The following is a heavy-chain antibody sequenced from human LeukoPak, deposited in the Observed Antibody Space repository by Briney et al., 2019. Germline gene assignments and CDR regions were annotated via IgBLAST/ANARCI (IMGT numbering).Heavy chain of an antibody. CDR2: IKSKTDGGTT. CDR3: TTGRYSYGYDY. D-gene: IGHD5-18*01. Sequence: GGSLRLSCAASGFSFSNAWMSWVRQAPGKGLEWVGRIKSKTDGGTTDYAAPVKGRFTISRDDSKNTLYLQMNSLKTEDTAVYYCTTGRYSYGYDYWGQGTLVTVSS. V-gene: IGHV3-15*01. CDR1: GFSFSNAW. J-gene: IGHJ4*02.